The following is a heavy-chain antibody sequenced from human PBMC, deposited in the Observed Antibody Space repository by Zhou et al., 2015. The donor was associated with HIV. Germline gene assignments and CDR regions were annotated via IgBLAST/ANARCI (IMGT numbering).Heavy chain of an antibody. CDR1: GGTFSSYA. V-gene: IGHV1-69*01. D-gene: IGHD3-22*01. CDR2: IIPIFGTA. J-gene: IGHJ6*02. Sequence: QVQLVQSGAEVKKPGSSVKVSCKASGGTFSSYAISWVRQAPGQGLEWMGGIIPIFGTANYAQKFQGRVTITADESTSTAYMELSSLRSEDTAVYYCARSYDSSGYYVGGRPGAEGEGYYYGMGRRGAKGPRSPSP. CDR3: ARSYDSSGYYVGGRPGAEGEGYYYGMGRR.